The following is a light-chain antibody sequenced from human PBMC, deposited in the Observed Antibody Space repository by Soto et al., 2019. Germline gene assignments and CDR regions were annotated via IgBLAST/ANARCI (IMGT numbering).Light chain of an antibody. CDR2: LAS. CDR1: QIINTY. J-gene: IGKJ1*01. CDR3: QQYNSYWT. V-gene: IGKV1-39*01. Sequence: DIQMAQSPSSLSASIGDRVTISCRASQIINTYLNWYQQKPGKAPKLLIYLASRLQSGVPSRFSGSGSGTDFTLAISSLQTDDFATYYCQQYNSYWTFGQGTKVDIX.